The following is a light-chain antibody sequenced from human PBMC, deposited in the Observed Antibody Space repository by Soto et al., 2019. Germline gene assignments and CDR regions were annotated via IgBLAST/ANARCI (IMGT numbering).Light chain of an antibody. J-gene: IGKJ5*01. CDR2: GAS. Sequence: EIVLTQSPASLSFSPWGRSGLSCMASQSVDSYLFWYQQKPGQAPRLLIFGASNRATGIPARFSGSGSGTDFTLTINSLEPDDFAVYYCQQRDSWPITFGQGTRLEIK. CDR3: QQRDSWPIT. CDR1: QSVDSY. V-gene: IGKV3-11*01.